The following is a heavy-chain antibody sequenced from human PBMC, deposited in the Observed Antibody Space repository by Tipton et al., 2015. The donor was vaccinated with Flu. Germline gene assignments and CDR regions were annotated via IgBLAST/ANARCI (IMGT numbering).Heavy chain of an antibody. Sequence: QLVQSGGEVKKPGTSVKVSCKASGYSFTSDGITWVRQAPGQGLEWMGWISTYNGDTNVAQSLQGRVTMTRDTFANTAFLELTCLRSDDTAVYYCTLGLEWLQLWGQGTLITVSS. J-gene: IGHJ4*02. CDR2: ISTYNGDT. CDR3: TLGLEWLQL. D-gene: IGHD5-12*01. CDR1: GYSFTSDG. V-gene: IGHV1-18*04.